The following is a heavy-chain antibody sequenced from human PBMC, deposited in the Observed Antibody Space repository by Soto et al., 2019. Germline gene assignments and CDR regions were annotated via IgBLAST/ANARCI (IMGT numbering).Heavy chain of an antibody. Sequence: PGGSLRLSCAASGFTFDDYAMHWVRQAPGKGLEWVSGINWNSGSIGYADSVKGRFTISRDNAKTSLYLQMNSLRAEDTALYYCANDRGSGSYAANYYYYGMGVWGQGTTVTVSS. CDR2: INWNSGSI. V-gene: IGHV3-9*01. CDR1: GFTFDDYA. J-gene: IGHJ6*02. CDR3: ANDRGSGSYAANYYYYGMGV. D-gene: IGHD3-10*01.